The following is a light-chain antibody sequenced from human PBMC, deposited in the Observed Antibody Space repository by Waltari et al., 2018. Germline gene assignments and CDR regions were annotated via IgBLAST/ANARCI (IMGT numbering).Light chain of an antibody. J-gene: IGKJ3*01. CDR3: QQYKNVPLT. CDR2: RAS. Sequence: DIQMTQSPSSLSASVGDRVTITCRASQDIGSSLTWFQQNPGKAPKSLVYRASSLQTGVPSKFSGSGSGTDFTLTISNLHPEDFATYYCQQYKNVPLTFGPGTKVDI. CDR1: QDIGSS. V-gene: IGKV1-16*02.